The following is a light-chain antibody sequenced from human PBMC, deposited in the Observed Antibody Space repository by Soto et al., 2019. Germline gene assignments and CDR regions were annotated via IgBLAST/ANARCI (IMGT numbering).Light chain of an antibody. CDR1: QGVGRD. CDR3: LHGYRNPLT. Sequence: AIQMSQSPSSLSASVGDRVIITCRASQGVGRDLGWYQQKPRKAPRLLIYHASTLLNGVPSRFSGSGSGTDFTLTIASLQPDDFATYSCLHGYRNPLTFGGGTKV. J-gene: IGKJ4*01. V-gene: IGKV1-6*01. CDR2: HAS.